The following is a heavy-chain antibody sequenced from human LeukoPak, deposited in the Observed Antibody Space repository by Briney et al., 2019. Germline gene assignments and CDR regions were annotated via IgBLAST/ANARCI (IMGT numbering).Heavy chain of an antibody. Sequence: EASVKVSCKASGGTFSSYAISWVRQAPGQGLEWMGGIIPIFGTANYAQKFQGRVTITADESTSTAYMELSSLRSEDTAVYYCARGSNYDFWSGRTYYYYGMDVWGQGTTVTVSS. CDR1: GGTFSSYA. CDR2: IIPIFGTA. V-gene: IGHV1-69*13. CDR3: ARGSNYDFWSGRTYYYYGMDV. J-gene: IGHJ6*02. D-gene: IGHD3-3*01.